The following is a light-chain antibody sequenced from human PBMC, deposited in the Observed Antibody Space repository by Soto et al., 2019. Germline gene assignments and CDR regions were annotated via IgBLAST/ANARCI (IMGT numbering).Light chain of an antibody. CDR1: SSDVGGYNY. CDR3: SSYTSSSTLV. V-gene: IGLV2-14*01. CDR2: EVS. Sequence: HSALTQPASVSGSPGQSITISCTGTSSDVGGYNYVSWYQQHPGKAPKHMISEVSNRPSGVSNRFSGSKSGNTASLTISGLQAEDEADYYCSSYTSSSTLVFGTGTKLTVL. J-gene: IGLJ1*01.